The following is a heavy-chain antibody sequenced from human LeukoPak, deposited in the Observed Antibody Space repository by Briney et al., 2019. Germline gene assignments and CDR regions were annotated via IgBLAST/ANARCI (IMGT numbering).Heavy chain of an antibody. J-gene: IGHJ4*02. CDR1: GYTFTTYG. Sequence: SVNVSCTASGYTFTTYGISWVRQAPGHGLEWMGVIIPIVGIANYAQKFRGRVTITADKSTNTAYMELSSLRSEDTAVYYCARDGEMAAIYFDYWGQGTLVTVSS. V-gene: IGHV1-69*10. D-gene: IGHD5-24*01. CDR2: IIPIVGIA. CDR3: ARDGEMAAIYFDY.